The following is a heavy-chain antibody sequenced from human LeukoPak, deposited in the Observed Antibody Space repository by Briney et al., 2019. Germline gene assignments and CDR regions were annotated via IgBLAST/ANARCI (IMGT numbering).Heavy chain of an antibody. CDR3: ARRGYSGYETYFYYYYMDV. Sequence: GESLKISCKGSGYNFTNYWIGWVRQMPGKGLEWMGVIYPDDSDTRYSPSFQGQVTISADKSISTAYLQWSSLKASDTATYFCARRGYSGYETYFYYYYMDVWGKGTTVTVS. D-gene: IGHD5-12*01. J-gene: IGHJ6*03. V-gene: IGHV5-51*01. CDR1: GYNFTNYW. CDR2: IYPDDSDT.